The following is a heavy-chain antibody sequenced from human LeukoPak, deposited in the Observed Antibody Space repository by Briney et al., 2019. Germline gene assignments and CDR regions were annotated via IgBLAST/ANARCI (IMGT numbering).Heavy chain of an antibody. CDR1: GYSFSSYW. J-gene: IGHJ6*03. V-gene: IGHV5-51*01. Sequence: GESLKISCKGSGYSFSSYWIGWVRQMPGKGLEWMGMIYPGDSDTRYSPSFQGQVTISADKSISTAYLQWSSLKASDTAMYYCARQLLGGSYLYYYYYYMDVWGKGTTVTISS. CDR2: IYPGDSDT. D-gene: IGHD1-26*01. CDR3: ARQLLGGSYLYYYYYYMDV.